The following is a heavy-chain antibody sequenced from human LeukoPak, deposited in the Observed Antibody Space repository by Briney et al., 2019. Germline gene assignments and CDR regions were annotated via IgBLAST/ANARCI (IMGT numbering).Heavy chain of an antibody. V-gene: IGHV1-69*05. J-gene: IGHJ4*02. CDR2: IIPIFGTA. CDR1: GGTFSSYA. CDR3: ARVSREYGGNYQFDY. D-gene: IGHD4/OR15-4a*01. Sequence: SVKVSCKASGGTFSSYAISWVRQAPGQGLEWMGGIIPIFGTANYAQKFQGRVTITTDESTSTAYMELSSLRSENTAVYYCARVSREYGGNYQFDYWGQGTLVTVSS.